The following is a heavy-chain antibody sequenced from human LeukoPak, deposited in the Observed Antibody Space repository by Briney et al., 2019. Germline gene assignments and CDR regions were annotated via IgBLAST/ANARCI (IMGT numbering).Heavy chain of an antibody. D-gene: IGHD3-22*01. J-gene: IGHJ4*02. V-gene: IGHV1-69*13. CDR2: IIPIFGTA. CDR3: QYYYDSSGYSAPTTYFDY. Sequence: ASVKVSCKASGGTFSSYTISWVRQAPGQGLEWMGGIIPIFGTANYAQKFQGRVTITADESTSTAYMELSSLRSEDTAVYYCQYYYDSSGYSAPTTYFDYWGQGTLVTVSS. CDR1: GGTFSSYT.